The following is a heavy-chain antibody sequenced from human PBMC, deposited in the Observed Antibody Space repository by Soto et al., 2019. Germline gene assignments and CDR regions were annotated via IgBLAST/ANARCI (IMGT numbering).Heavy chain of an antibody. CDR3: AKLRTAAVGSDLED. CDR2: IDPSDSYT. Sequence: PGESLKISCKGVGYSFTRYWISWVRQMPGKGLEWMGRIDPSDSYTNYSPSLQGHVTISVDKSISTAYLQWSSLRASDTGMYYCAKLRTAAVGSDLEDWGHGTLVTVSS. D-gene: IGHD4-17*01. CDR1: GYSFTRYW. V-gene: IGHV5-10-1*01. J-gene: IGHJ4*01.